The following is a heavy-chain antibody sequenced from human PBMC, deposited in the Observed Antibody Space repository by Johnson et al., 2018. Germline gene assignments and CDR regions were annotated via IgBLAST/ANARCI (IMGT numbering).Heavy chain of an antibody. CDR3: ATHPPGSYRVNDAFER. V-gene: IGHV3-33*01. Sequence: QVQLVQSGGGVVQPGRSLRLSCSASGFTFNTYAMHWVRQAPGKGLDWVAVIWYDASNQYYADSVKGRFTISRDNSKNALYLEMNSLRVEDTAVYYCATHPPGSYRVNDAFERWGQGTMVTVSS. CDR1: GFTFNTYA. D-gene: IGHD1-26*01. CDR2: IWYDASNQ. J-gene: IGHJ3*02.